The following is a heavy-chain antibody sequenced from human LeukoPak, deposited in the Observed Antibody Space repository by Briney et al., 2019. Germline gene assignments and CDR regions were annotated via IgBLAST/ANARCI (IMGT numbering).Heavy chain of an antibody. CDR2: ISSSSSYI. J-gene: IGHJ6*03. D-gene: IGHD6-6*01. CDR1: GFTFSSYS. V-gene: IGHV3-21*01. Sequence: GGSLRLSCAASGFTFSSYSMNWVRQAPGKGLEWVASISSSSSYIYYADSVKGRFTISRDNAKNSLYLQMNSLRAEDTAVYYCAREGSEYSSSSEDLSFYYYMDVWGKGTTVTVSS. CDR3: AREGSEYSSSSEDLSFYYYMDV.